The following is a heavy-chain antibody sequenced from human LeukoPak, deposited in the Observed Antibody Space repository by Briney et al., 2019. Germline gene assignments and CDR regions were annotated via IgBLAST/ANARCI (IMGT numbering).Heavy chain of an antibody. Sequence: TSETLSLTCTVSGGSISSGGYYWSWIRQHPGKGLELIGYIYYSGSTYYNPSLKSRVTISVDTSKNQFSLKLSSVTAADTAVYYCARSYDSSGYYLGNFDYWGQGTLVTVSS. CDR1: GGSISSGGYY. D-gene: IGHD3-22*01. CDR2: IYYSGST. V-gene: IGHV4-31*03. J-gene: IGHJ4*02. CDR3: ARSYDSSGYYLGNFDY.